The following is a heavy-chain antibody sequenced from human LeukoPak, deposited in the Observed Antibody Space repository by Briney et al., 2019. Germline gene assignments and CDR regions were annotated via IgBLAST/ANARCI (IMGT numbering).Heavy chain of an antibody. J-gene: IGHJ5*02. Sequence: GASVKVSCKASGYTFTSYGISWVRQAPGQGLEWMGWISTYNGNTNYAQKLQGRVTMTTDTSTSTAYMELRSLRSDDTAVYYCARDLCVFYYDSSGGSWGQGTLVTDSS. D-gene: IGHD3-22*01. CDR2: ISTYNGNT. CDR3: ARDLCVFYYDSSGGS. V-gene: IGHV1-18*01. CDR1: GYTFTSYG.